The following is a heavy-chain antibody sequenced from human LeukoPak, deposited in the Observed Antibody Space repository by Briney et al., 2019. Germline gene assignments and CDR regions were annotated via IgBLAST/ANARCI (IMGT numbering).Heavy chain of an antibody. CDR1: GGSITGYY. CDR2: INHSGST. V-gene: IGHV4-34*01. CDR3: ARGLSIVVVSRDAFDI. Sequence: SETLSLTCAVYGGSITGYYWSWIRQTPGKGLEWIGEINHSGSTNYNPSLKSRVTISVDTSKNQFSLKLSSVTAADTAVYYCARGLSIVVVSRDAFDIWGQGTMVTVSS. D-gene: IGHD3-22*01. J-gene: IGHJ3*02.